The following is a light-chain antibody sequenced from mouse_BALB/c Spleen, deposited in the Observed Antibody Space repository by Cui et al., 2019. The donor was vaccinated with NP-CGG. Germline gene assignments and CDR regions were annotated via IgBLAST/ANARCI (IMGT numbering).Light chain of an antibody. Sequence: ENVLTQSPVIMAASLGEKVTMTCSASSSVSSNYLHWYQQKSGNSPKLWIYGTSNLASGIPARFSGSGAGISYSLTISSMEPENDATYYCQQWSGYPFTFGSGTKLEIK. CDR1: SSVSSNY. CDR2: GTS. CDR3: QQWSGYPFT. V-gene: IGKV4-51*01. J-gene: IGKJ4*01.